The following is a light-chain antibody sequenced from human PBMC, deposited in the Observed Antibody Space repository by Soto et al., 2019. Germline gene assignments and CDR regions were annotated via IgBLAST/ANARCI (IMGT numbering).Light chain of an antibody. CDR1: SSDVGAYNY. V-gene: IGLV2-14*01. Sequence: QSALTQRASVSGSPGQSIAISCTGTSSDVGAYNYVSWYLQYPGKAPKLVIFDVSFRPSGVSNRFSGSKSGNTASLTISGLQAEDEADYYCKSFTTSDTYVFGTGTKVTVL. J-gene: IGLJ1*01. CDR3: KSFTTSDTYV. CDR2: DVS.